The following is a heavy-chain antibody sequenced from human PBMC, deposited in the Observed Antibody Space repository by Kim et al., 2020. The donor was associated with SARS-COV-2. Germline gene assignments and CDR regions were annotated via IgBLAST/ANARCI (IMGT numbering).Heavy chain of an antibody. V-gene: IGHV4-4*07. J-gene: IGHJ5*02. Sequence: SETLSLTCTVSGGSISTYYWNWIRQPAGKGLEWIGHIEVSGTTKYNPSAKSRVTMSLDTSKSQVSLKLNSVTAADTAVYYCARGAYSSGWYDWFDHWGQGTLVTVSS. CDR2: IEVSGTT. CDR1: GGSISTYY. D-gene: IGHD6-19*01. CDR3: ARGAYSSGWYDWFDH.